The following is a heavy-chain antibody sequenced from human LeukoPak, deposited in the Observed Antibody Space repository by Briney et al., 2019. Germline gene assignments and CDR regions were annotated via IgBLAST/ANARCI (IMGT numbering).Heavy chain of an antibody. CDR3: AKGLHCRGGSCYSGSPYHGMDV. J-gene: IGHJ6*02. CDR1: GFTFSNYG. D-gene: IGHD2-15*01. Sequence: GRSLRLSCEASGFTFSNYGMHWVRQAPGKGLEWVAAISYDGSNKYYVDSVKGRITISRDNSKNTLYLQVNSLRAEGTAVYYCAKGLHCRGGSCYSGSPYHGMDVWGQGTTVTVSS. V-gene: IGHV3-30*18. CDR2: ISYDGSNK.